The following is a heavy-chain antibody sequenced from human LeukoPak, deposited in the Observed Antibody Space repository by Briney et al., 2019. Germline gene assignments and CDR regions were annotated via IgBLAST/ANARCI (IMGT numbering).Heavy chain of an antibody. D-gene: IGHD5-18*01. CDR1: GFTFSIYS. V-gene: IGHV3-48*02. CDR3: AKHYFYSYGSLDY. J-gene: IGHJ4*02. CDR2: ISSSSSTI. Sequence: GGSLRLSCAASGFTFSIYSMNWVRQAPGKGLEWVSYISSSSSTIYYADSVKGRFAISRDNAKNSLYLQMNSLRDEDTAVYFCAKHYFYSYGSLDYWGQGTLVTVSS.